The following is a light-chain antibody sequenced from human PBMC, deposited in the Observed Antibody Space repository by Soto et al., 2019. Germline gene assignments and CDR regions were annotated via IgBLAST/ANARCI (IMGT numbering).Light chain of an antibody. J-gene: IGKJ4*01. V-gene: IGKV1-5*01. CDR1: QSISSW. CDR3: QQYNSYALT. CDR2: DAS. Sequence: DIQMTQSPSTLTASVGDRVTITCRASQSISSWLAWYQQKPGKAPKLLIYDASSLESGVPSRFSGSGSGTEFTLTISSLQPDDFATYYCQQYNSYALTFGGGTKVEIK.